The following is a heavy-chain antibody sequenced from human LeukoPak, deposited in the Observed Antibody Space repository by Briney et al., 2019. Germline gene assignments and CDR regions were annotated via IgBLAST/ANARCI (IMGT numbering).Heavy chain of an antibody. Sequence: GASVKVSCKASGYTFTSYGISWVRQAPGQGLEWMGWISAYNGNTNYAQKLQGRVTMTTDTSTSTAYMELRSLRSDDTAVYYCARGASIAVAGIRAFGYWGQGTLVTVSS. CDR1: GYTFTSYG. CDR2: ISAYNGNT. CDR3: ARGASIAVAGIRAFGY. V-gene: IGHV1-18*01. J-gene: IGHJ4*02. D-gene: IGHD6-19*01.